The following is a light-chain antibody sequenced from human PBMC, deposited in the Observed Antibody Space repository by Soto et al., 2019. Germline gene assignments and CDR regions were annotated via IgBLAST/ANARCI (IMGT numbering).Light chain of an antibody. CDR3: QRLNSHPPS. V-gene: IGKV1-9*01. J-gene: IGKJ3*01. CDR2: AAS. Sequence: DIPLTQSPSFLSASVGDRVTITCRASQRISSSLAWYQQKPGKAPKLLIYAASTLEIGVPSRFRGSGSGTECRLTLSSLHPQDLAIPSCQRLNSHPPSFGPGTKVDI. CDR1: QRISSS.